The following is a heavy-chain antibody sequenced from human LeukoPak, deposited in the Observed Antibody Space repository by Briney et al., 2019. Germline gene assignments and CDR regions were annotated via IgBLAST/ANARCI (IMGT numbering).Heavy chain of an antibody. D-gene: IGHD2-8*01. CDR2: VYTSEST. Sequence: KPSETLSLTCTVSGGSITSGSYYWIWIRQPAGKGLEWIGRVYTSESTNYNPSLKSRVTISIDRAKNQFSLKLSSVTAADTAVYYCARSPVQWQFDNWGQGTLVSVSP. CDR3: ARSPVQWQFDN. V-gene: IGHV4-61*02. J-gene: IGHJ4*02. CDR1: GGSITSGSYY.